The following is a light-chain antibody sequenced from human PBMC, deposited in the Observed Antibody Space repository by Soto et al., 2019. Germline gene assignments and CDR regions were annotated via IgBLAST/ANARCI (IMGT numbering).Light chain of an antibody. CDR3: QQYNSYSLT. J-gene: IGKJ4*01. CDR2: DAS. V-gene: IGKV1-5*01. Sequence: DIQMTQSPSTLAASVGDRVTITCRASQSISSWLAWYQQKPGKAPKLLIYDASSLESGVPSRFSGSGSGTEFTLTISSLQPDDFATYYCQQYNSYSLTFGGGTKVEIK. CDR1: QSISSW.